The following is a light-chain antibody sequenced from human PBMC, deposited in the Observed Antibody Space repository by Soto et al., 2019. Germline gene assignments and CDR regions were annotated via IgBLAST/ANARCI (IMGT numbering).Light chain of an antibody. V-gene: IGKV3-20*01. CDR2: GAS. CDR3: QQYGSSTGT. Sequence: EIVLTQSPGTLSLSPGERATLSCRASQSVSSYYLAWYHQKPGQXPRLLIYGASSRATGIPDRFSVSVSGTDFTLTIRRLEPEDGAVYDGQQYGSSTGTFGQGTKVDIK. J-gene: IGKJ1*01. CDR1: QSVSSYY.